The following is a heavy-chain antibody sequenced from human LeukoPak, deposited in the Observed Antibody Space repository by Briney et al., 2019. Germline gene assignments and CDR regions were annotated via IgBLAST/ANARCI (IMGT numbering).Heavy chain of an antibody. Sequence: PPETLSLTCSVSGGSLSTYHWSWIRLSPVKGLEWIGYIYYSGSTNYNPSLKSRVSLSVDTSTNQFSLKVRSVTAADTAVYYCASGSGSYGFFDLWGQGALVTVS. CDR2: IYYSGST. V-gene: IGHV4-59*13. CDR3: ASGSGSYGFFDL. CDR1: GGSLSTYH. D-gene: IGHD5-18*01. J-gene: IGHJ4*02.